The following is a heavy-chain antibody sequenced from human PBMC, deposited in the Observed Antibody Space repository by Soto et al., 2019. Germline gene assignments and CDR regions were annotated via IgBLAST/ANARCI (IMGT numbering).Heavy chain of an antibody. V-gene: IGHV3-23*01. Sequence: PGGSRRLSCGASGFTVSSYGMSGGRQAPGKGLEWVSAISGSGGSTYYADSVKGRFTISRDNSKNTLYLQMNSLRAEDTAVYYCAKEISYGMDVWGQGTTVTVSS. CDR2: ISGSGGST. J-gene: IGHJ6*02. CDR1: GFTVSSYG. CDR3: AKEISYGMDV. D-gene: IGHD3-3*01.